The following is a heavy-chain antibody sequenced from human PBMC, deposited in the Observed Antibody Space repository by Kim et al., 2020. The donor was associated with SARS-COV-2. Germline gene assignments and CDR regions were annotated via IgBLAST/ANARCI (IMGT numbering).Heavy chain of an antibody. CDR2: TYYRSKWNN. D-gene: IGHD2-21*01. V-gene: IGHV6-1*01. CDR3: ARDPPRCYSCFDY. CDR1: GDSVSSNGVT. J-gene: IGHJ4*02. Sequence: SHTLSLTCAISGDSVSSNGVTWNWIRQSPSRGLEWLGRTYYRSKWNNDYAASVKSRIIINADIPKNQISLQLDSVTPDDTAIYYCARDPPRCYSCFDYWGQGTLVTVSS.